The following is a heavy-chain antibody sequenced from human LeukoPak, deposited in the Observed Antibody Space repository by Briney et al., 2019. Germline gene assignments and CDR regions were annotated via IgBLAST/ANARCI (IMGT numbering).Heavy chain of an antibody. CDR1: GASVSSGSYY. CDR2: IYYSGST. D-gene: IGHD6-19*01. J-gene: IGHJ5*02. Sequence: SETLSLTCNVSGASVSSGSYYWSWIRQPPGKGLEWIGYIYYSGSTYYNPSLKSRVTISVDTSKNQFSLKLSSVTAADTAVYYCARTYSSGWYLFDPWGQGTLVTVSS. CDR3: ARTYSSGWYLFDP. V-gene: IGHV4-61*01.